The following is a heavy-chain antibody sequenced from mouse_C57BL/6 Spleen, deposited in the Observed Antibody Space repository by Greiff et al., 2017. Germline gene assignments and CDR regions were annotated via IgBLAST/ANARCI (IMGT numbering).Heavy chain of an antibody. CDR3: ASGSLYAMDY. Sequence: EVQLVESGGGFVKPGGSLKLSCAASGFTFSDYGMHWVRQAPEKGLEWVAYISSGSSTNYYAATVQGRFTIARDNAKNTLFLQMTSLRSEDTAMYYCASGSLYAMDYWGQGTSVTVSS. CDR1: GFTFSDYG. CDR2: ISSGSSTN. D-gene: IGHD1-1*01. V-gene: IGHV5-17*01. J-gene: IGHJ4*01.